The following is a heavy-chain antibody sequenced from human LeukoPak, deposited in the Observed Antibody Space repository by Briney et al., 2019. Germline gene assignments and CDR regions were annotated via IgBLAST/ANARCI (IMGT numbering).Heavy chain of an antibody. D-gene: IGHD3-9*01. CDR2: INHSGST. J-gene: IGHJ6*03. V-gene: IGHV4-34*01. CDR3: ARRSDWSISPYYYYMDV. Sequence: SETLSLTCAVYGGSFSGYYWSWIRQPPGKGLEWIGEINHSGSTNYNPSLKSRVTISVDTSKNQFSLKLSSVTAADTAVYYCARRSDWSISPYYYYMDVWGKGTTVTVSS. CDR1: GGSFSGYY.